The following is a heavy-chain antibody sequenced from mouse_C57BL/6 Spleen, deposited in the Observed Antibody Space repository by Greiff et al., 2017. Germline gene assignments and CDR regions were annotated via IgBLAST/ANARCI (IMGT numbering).Heavy chain of an antibody. V-gene: IGHV1-78*01. CDR1: GYTFTDHT. CDR3: ARSDDGYYIYYAMDY. J-gene: IGHJ4*01. CDR2: IYPRDGST. Sequence: VKLMESDAELVKPGASVKISCKVSGYTFTDHTIHWMKQRPEQGLEWIGYIYPRDGSTKYNEKFKGKATLTADKSSSTAYMQLNSLTSEDSAVYCCARSDDGYYIYYAMDYWGQGTSVTVSS. D-gene: IGHD2-3*01.